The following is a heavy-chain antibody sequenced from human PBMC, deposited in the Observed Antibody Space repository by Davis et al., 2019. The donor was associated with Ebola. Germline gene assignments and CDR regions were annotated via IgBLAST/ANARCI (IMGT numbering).Heavy chain of an antibody. CDR1: GFTFSTYS. D-gene: IGHD5-18*01. CDR3: AKDRGFNYGSDY. Sequence: GESLKISCAASGFTFSTYSMNWVRQAPGKGLEWLSTISGSSDTTHYADSVKGRFTISRDNSKNTLSLQVNSLRAEDTAVYFCAKDRGFNYGSDYWGQGTLVTVSS. J-gene: IGHJ4*02. V-gene: IGHV3-23*01. CDR2: ISGSSDTT.